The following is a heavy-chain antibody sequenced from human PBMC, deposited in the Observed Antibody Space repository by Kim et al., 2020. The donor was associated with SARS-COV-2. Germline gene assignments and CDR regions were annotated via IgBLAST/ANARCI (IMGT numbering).Heavy chain of an antibody. CDR3: AGDRGVYYFDL. J-gene: IGHJ4*01. D-gene: IGHD3-10*01. CDR2: IRYNGSDE. Sequence: GGSLRLSCAASGLTFSAHGFHWIRQAPGKGLEWVSFIRYNGSDEYHAESVRGRSTVSRDNAKSTLFLQMNSLRAEDTAVYYCAGDRGVYYFDLWGNGTMV. CDR1: GLTFSAHG. V-gene: IGHV3-30*02.